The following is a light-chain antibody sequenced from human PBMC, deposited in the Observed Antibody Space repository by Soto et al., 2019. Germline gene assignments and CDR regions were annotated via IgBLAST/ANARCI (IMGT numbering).Light chain of an antibody. Sequence: EIVMTQAPATLSVSPGERATISCRASQSVSTKLAWYRHKPGQAPRLLIYDASTRATGIPARFSGSGSGTEFTLTINSMQSDDFEVYYCQKYKNWPNFTFGPGTTVDIK. J-gene: IGKJ3*01. CDR3: QKYKNWPNFT. CDR2: DAS. V-gene: IGKV3-15*01. CDR1: QSVSTK.